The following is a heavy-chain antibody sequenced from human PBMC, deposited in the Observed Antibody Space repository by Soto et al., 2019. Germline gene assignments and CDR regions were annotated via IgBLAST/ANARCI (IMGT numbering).Heavy chain of an antibody. CDR2: ISAGGDTT. Sequence: EVQVSESGGGLGQPGGSLRLSCATSGFTFSNYPMNWVRQAPGKRLEWVSGISAGGDTTYYADSVKGRFTIFRDNSKNSVSLQMNSLRVEDTAFYYCARRVWGQGTLVTVSS. J-gene: IGHJ4*02. CDR3: ARRV. CDR1: GFTFSNYP. V-gene: IGHV3-23*01.